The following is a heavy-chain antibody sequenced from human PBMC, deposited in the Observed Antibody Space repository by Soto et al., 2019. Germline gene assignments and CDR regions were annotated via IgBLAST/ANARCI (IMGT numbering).Heavy chain of an antibody. CDR2: IKSKTDGGTT. V-gene: IGHV3-15*01. Sequence: PGGSPRLSCAASGFTFSNAWMSWVRQAPGKGLEWVGRIKSKTDGGTTDYAAPVKGRSTISRDDSKNTLYLQMNSLKTEDTAVYYCTTGKAVAGPRVDAFDIWGQGTMATVSS. D-gene: IGHD6-19*01. CDR3: TTGKAVAGPRVDAFDI. J-gene: IGHJ3*02. CDR1: GFTFSNAW.